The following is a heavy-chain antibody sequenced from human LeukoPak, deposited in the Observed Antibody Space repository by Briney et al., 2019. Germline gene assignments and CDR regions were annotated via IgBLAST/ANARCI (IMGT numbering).Heavy chain of an antibody. D-gene: IGHD3-10*01. CDR1: GYTSTSYA. CDR3: AKGLLWFGDPYDAFDI. J-gene: IGHJ3*02. V-gene: IGHV1-3*01. CDR2: INAGNGNT. Sequence: GASVKVSCKASGYTSTSYAMHWVRQAPGQRLEWMGWINAGNGNTKYSQKFQGRVTITRDTSASTAYMELSSLRSEDTAVYYCAKGLLWFGDPYDAFDIWGQGTMVTVSS.